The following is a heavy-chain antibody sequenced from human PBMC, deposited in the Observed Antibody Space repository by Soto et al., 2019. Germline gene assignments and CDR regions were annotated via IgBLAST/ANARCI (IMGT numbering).Heavy chain of an antibody. CDR3: ARQNMDCSGGSCYPATGRDYGMDV. CDR2: IYYSGST. Sequence: SETLSLTCTVSGGSISSSSYYWGWIRQPPGKGLEWIGIIYYSGSTYYNPSLKSRVTISVDTSKNQFSLKLSSVTAADTAVYYCARQNMDCSGGSCYPATGRDYGMDVWGQGTTVT. CDR1: GGSISSSSYY. J-gene: IGHJ6*02. V-gene: IGHV4-39*01. D-gene: IGHD2-15*01.